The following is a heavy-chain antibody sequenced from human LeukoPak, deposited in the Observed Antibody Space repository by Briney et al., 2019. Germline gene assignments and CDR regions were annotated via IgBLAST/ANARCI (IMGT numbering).Heavy chain of an antibody. CDR1: GFTFSSYS. Sequence: GGSLRLSCAASGFTFSSYSMNWVRQAPGKGLEGVSSISSSSSYIYYADSVKGRFTISRDNAKNSLYLQMNRLRGEDTAVYYCARDLTYYYDSSGYYYYYYYYMDVWGKGTTVTVSS. V-gene: IGHV3-21*01. J-gene: IGHJ6*03. D-gene: IGHD3-22*01. CDR2: ISSSSSYI. CDR3: ARDLTYYYDSSGYYYYYYYYMDV.